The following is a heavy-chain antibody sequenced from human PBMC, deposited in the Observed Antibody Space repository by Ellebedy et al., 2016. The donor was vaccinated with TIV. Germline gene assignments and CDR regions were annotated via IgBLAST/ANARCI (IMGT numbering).Heavy chain of an antibody. CDR3: AIPLYGSGSYEFDY. Sequence: MPSETLSLTCAVYGGSFSGYYWSWIRQPPGKGLEWIGKINHSGSTNYNPSLKSRVTISVDTSKNQFSRKLSSVTAADTAVYYCAIPLYGSGSYEFDYWGQGTLVTVSS. J-gene: IGHJ4*02. CDR2: INHSGST. CDR1: GGSFSGYY. V-gene: IGHV4-34*01. D-gene: IGHD3-10*01.